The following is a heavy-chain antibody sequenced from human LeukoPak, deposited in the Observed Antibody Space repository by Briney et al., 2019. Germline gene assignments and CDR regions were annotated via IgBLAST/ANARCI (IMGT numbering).Heavy chain of an antibody. D-gene: IGHD1-20*01. CDR2: IKEDGGEK. CDR1: GFTFSSNW. V-gene: IGHV3-7*01. CDR3: ARDEYNWNVDAFDI. J-gene: IGHJ3*02. Sequence: PGGSLRLSCAASGFTFSSNWMSWVRQAPGKGLEWVANIKEDGGEKYYVDSVKGRFTISRDNAKNSLYLQMNSLRAEDTAVYYCARDEYNWNVDAFDIWGQGTVVTVSS.